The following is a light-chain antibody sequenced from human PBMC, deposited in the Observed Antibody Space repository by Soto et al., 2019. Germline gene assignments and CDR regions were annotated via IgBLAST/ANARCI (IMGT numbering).Light chain of an antibody. V-gene: IGKV1-27*01. CDR2: GAS. CDR1: EDISTY. CDR3: QNYNRAPWT. Sequence: DIQMTQSPSSLSASVGDRVTITCRASEDISTYLAWYQQKPGKVPKLLIYGASTLQSGVPSRFSGSGAGTDFTLTISSLQTEDVATYYCQNYNRAPWTFGQGTKVESK. J-gene: IGKJ1*01.